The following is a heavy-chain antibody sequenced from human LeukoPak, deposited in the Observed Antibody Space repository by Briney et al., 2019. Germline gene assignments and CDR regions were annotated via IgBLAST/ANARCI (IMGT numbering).Heavy chain of an antibody. CDR2: IYSGGST. J-gene: IGHJ3*02. D-gene: IGHD2-8*01. CDR3: AREGTNDAFDI. CDR1: GFTVSSNY. V-gene: IGHV3-53*01. Sequence: GGSLRLSCAASGFTVSSNYMSWVRQAPGKGLEWVSVIYSGGSTYYADSVKGRFTISRDNSKNTLYLQMNSLRAEDTAVYYCAREGTNDAFDIWGQGTMVTVSS.